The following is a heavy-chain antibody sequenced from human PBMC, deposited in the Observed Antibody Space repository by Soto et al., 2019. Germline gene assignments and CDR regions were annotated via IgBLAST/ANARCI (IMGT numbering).Heavy chain of an antibody. CDR2: TKNKANSYTT. Sequence: EVQLVESGGDLVQPGMSLRLSCAASGFTFSDHYMDWVRQAPGKGLEWVGRTKNKANSYTTQYAASVKGRFTISRDDSRKSVYLQMNSLIIEDTAVYYCASSVAAGTCVSWGRGTLVTVSS. D-gene: IGHD6-13*01. V-gene: IGHV3-72*01. CDR3: ASSVAAGTCVS. J-gene: IGHJ5*02. CDR1: GFTFSDHY.